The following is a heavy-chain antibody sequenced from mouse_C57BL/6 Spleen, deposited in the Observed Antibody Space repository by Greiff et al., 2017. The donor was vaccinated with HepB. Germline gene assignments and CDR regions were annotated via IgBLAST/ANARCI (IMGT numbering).Heavy chain of an antibody. CDR2: IDPSDSYT. CDR1: GYTFTSYW. CDR3: ARTFYYYGSSPFAY. D-gene: IGHD1-1*01. Sequence: QVQLQQPGAELVMPGASVKLSCKASGYTFTSYWMHWVKQRPGQGLEWIGEIDPSDSYTNCNQKFKGKSTLTVDKSSSTAYMQLSSLPSEDSAVYYCARTFYYYGSSPFAYWGQGTLVTVSA. J-gene: IGHJ3*01. V-gene: IGHV1-69*01.